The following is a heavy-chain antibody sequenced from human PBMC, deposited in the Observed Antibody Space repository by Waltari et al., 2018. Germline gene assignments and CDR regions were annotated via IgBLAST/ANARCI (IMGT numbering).Heavy chain of an antibody. V-gene: IGHV3-30*04. J-gene: IGHJ6*03. CDR1: GFTFNNYA. CDR3: AGPLLEYLLNYMDV. D-gene: IGHD3-3*01. Sequence: QVQLVESGGGVVQPGRSLRLSCAASGFTFNNYAMHWVRQAPGKGLEWVAVISYDGRNEYYADSVKGRFTISRDNSKNTLYLQMNSLRAEDTAVYYCAGPLLEYLLNYMDVWGKGTTVTISS. CDR2: ISYDGRNE.